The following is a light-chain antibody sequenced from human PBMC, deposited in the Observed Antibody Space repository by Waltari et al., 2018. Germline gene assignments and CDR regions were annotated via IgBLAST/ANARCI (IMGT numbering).Light chain of an antibody. CDR1: QSVGNK. CDR2: DAS. Sequence: EIEMTQSPATLSVSPGERATVSCRASQSVGNKLAWYKQKPGQAPRLLFYDASTRATGIPVRFSGSGSGTEFTLTISSLQSEDFAVYYCQQSNNWPYTFGQGTKLEIK. CDR3: QQSNNWPYT. J-gene: IGKJ2*01. V-gene: IGKV3-15*01.